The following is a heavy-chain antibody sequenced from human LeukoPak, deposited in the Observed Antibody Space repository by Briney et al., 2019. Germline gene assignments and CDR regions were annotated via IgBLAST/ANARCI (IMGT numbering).Heavy chain of an antibody. V-gene: IGHV1-18*01. CDR2: ISAYNGNT. CDR1: GYTFTSYG. D-gene: IGHD4-17*01. Sequence: ASVKVSCKASGYTFTSYGISWVRQAPGQGLEWMGWISAYNGNTNYAQKFQGRVTMTTDTSTSTAYMELRSLRSDDTAVYYCARQVIPYGDYDYWGQGTLVTVSS. CDR3: ARQVIPYGDYDY. J-gene: IGHJ4*02.